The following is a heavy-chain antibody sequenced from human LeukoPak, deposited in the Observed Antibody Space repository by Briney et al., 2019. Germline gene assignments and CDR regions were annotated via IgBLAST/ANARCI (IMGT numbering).Heavy chain of an antibody. V-gene: IGHV1-8*01. CDR2: MNPNIGNT. J-gene: IGHJ4*02. Sequence: ASVKVSCKASGYTFTSYDINWVRQATGQGLEWMGWMNPNIGNTGYAKKFQGRVTMTRNTSISTAYMELSSLRSEDTAVYYCLAMGVTTNNLAYWGQGNLVTVSS. CDR3: LAMGVTTNNLAY. CDR1: GYTFTSYD. D-gene: IGHD1-26*01.